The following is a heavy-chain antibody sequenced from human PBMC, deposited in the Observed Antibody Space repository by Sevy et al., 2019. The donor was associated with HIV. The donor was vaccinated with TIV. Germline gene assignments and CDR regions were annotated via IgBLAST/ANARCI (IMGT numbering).Heavy chain of an antibody. J-gene: IGHJ3*02. Sequence: GGSLRLSCSASGFTFSSYAMHWVRQAPGKGLEYVSAISSNGGSTYYATSVKGRFTIPRDNSKNPLVLQMSSLGAEDTAVYYCVKDQLGSSSWPYAFDIWGQGTMVTVSS. V-gene: IGHV3-64D*06. CDR3: VKDQLGSSSWPYAFDI. CDR2: ISSNGGST. CDR1: GFTFSSYA. D-gene: IGHD6-13*01.